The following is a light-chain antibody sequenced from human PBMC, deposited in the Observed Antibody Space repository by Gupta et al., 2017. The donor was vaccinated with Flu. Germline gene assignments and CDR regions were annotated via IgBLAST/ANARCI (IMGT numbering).Light chain of an antibody. CDR2: DNA. CDR1: NIGSKS. J-gene: IGLJ2*01. Sequence: SYVLTQPPSVSVAPGQTARITCGGNNIGSKSLQWYQQKPGQAPVLVVYDNAVRPSGTPERFSGSKSANTATLTISRVEAGDEADYCCQVWDDTNDHVVFGGGTKLTVL. CDR3: QVWDDTNDHVV. V-gene: IGLV3-21*02.